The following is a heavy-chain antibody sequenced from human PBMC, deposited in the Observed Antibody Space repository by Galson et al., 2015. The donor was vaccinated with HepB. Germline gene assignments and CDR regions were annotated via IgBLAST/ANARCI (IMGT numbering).Heavy chain of an antibody. CDR2: IYGGGST. J-gene: IGHJ4*02. CDR1: GFTVSSNY. D-gene: IGHD3-22*01. V-gene: IGHV3-66*02. CDR3: ARGTPYNFDTSGYFPLYYLDY. Sequence: SLRLSCAASGFTVSSNYMSWVRPAPGKGLEWVSVIYGGGSTYYADSVTGRFSISRDNSKNPLSLQMGSLRAEDTAVYYCARGTPYNFDTSGYFPLYYLDYWGQGTLVTVSS.